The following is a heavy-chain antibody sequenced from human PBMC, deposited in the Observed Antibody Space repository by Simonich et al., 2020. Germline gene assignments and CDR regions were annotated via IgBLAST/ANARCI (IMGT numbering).Heavy chain of an antibody. J-gene: IGHJ3*02. D-gene: IGHD2-15*01. Sequence: QVQLVESGGGVVQPGRSLRLSCAASGFTFSSYAMHWVRQAPGKGLGWVAVKSNDGSNKYYADSVKGRFTISGDKSKNTLYLQMNSLRAEDTAVYYCAREDPLLDAIDIWGQGTMVTVSS. CDR2: KSNDGSNK. CDR3: AREDPLLDAIDI. V-gene: IGHV3-30*07. CDR1: GFTFSSYA.